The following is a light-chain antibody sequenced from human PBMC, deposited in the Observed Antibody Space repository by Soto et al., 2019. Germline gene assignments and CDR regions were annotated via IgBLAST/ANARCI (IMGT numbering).Light chain of an antibody. Sequence: AIRMTQSPSSLSASTGDRVTITCRASQGISSYLAWYQQKPGKAPKLLIYAASTVQSGVPSRFSGSGSGTDFTLTISCLQSEDFATYYCQQYYSYPLTFGQGTRLEIK. CDR1: QGISSY. CDR3: QQYYSYPLT. CDR2: AAS. V-gene: IGKV1-8*01. J-gene: IGKJ5*01.